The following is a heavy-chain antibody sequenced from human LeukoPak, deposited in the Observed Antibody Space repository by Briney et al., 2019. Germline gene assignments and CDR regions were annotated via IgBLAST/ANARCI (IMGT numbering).Heavy chain of an antibody. CDR2: IHSTGNT. CDR3: AQFSPGCSTTSSYTDY. CDR1: GVSITGHY. Sequence: DPSETLSLTCTVSGVSITGHYWSWIRQRPGKGLELTGHIHSTGNTFYKPSLKSRITISLDTSRNQFSLRLSSVTAAAAAVYYCAQFSPGCSTTSSYTDYWGQATLAT. J-gene: IGHJ4*02. V-gene: IGHV4-59*11. D-gene: IGHD2-2*01.